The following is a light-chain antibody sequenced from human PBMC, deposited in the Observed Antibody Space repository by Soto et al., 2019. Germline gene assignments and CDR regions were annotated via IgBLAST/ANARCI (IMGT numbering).Light chain of an antibody. CDR1: QSISSW. CDR3: QQYNSYSWT. CDR2: KAS. Sequence: DIQMTQSPSTLSASVGDRVTITCRASQSISSWLAWYQQKPGKAPKLLIYKASSIESGVPSRFSGSRSGTEFTLTISSLQPDDFATYDCQQYNSYSWTFGQGTQVEIK. V-gene: IGKV1-5*03. J-gene: IGKJ1*01.